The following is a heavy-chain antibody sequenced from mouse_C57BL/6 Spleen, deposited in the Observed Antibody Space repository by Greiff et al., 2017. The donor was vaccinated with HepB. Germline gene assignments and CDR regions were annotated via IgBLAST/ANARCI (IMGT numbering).Heavy chain of an antibody. CDR1: GFTFSDYG. D-gene: IGHD2-3*01. Sequence: EVQLQQSGGGLVKPGGSLKLSCAASGFTFSDYGMHWVRQAPEKGLEWVAYISSGSSTINYADTVKGRFTIARDNAKNTMFLQMTSLRSEDTAMYNCARRVYDGYYVSGAMDYWGQGTSVTVSS. CDR3: ARRVYDGYYVSGAMDY. V-gene: IGHV5-17*01. J-gene: IGHJ4*01. CDR2: ISSGSSTI.